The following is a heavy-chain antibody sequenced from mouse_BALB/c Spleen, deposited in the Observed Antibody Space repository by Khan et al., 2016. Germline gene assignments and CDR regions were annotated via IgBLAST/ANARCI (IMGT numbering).Heavy chain of an antibody. D-gene: IGHD2-4*01. V-gene: IGHV14-3*02. CDR3: ARSPYDYDVGFAY. CDR1: GFNIKDTY. Sequence: VQLKESGAELVKPGASVKLSCTASGFNIKDTYMHWVKQRPEQGLEWIGRIDPANGHTKYAPKFQGKATITADTSSNTAYLQLSSLTSEDTAVYYCARSPYDYDVGFAYWGQGTLVTVSA. CDR2: IDPANGHT. J-gene: IGHJ3*01.